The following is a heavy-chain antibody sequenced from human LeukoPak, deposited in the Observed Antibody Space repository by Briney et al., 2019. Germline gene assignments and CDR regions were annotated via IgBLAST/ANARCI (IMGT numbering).Heavy chain of an antibody. Sequence: ASVKVSCKASGYAFISYGISWVRQAPGQGLEWMGWINTYNGNTNYAQKFQDRFSMTTDTSTSTVYMELSSLTSEDTAVYYCARAMADLDYWGQGTLVTVSS. V-gene: IGHV1-18*01. CDR3: ARAMADLDY. CDR1: GYAFISYG. D-gene: IGHD5-18*01. CDR2: INTYNGNT. J-gene: IGHJ4*02.